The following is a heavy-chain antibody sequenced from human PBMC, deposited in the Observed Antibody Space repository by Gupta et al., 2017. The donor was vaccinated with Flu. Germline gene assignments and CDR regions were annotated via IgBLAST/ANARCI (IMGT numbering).Heavy chain of an antibody. J-gene: IGHJ3*01. CDR2: MRGDDEST. CDR3: ARDFYSQLLDGYDL. D-gene: IGHD2-21*01. V-gene: IGHV3-23*01. CDR1: IFA. Sequence: IFAMGWVRQAPGKGLEWVSNMRGDDESTFYSDSVRGRCTISRDNSKSTLFLQMDRLRVEDTAVYFCARDFYSQLLDGYDLWGQGTLVTVSA.